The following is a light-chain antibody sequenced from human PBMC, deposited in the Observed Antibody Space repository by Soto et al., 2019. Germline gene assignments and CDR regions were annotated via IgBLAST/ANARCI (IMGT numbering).Light chain of an antibody. CDR1: QGISSY. J-gene: IGKJ2*01. V-gene: IGKV1-13*02. CDR3: QQYSIYWNT. Sequence: AIQLTQSPSSLSASVGDRVTITCRASQGISSYLAWYQQKPGEAPKLLIYDASTLESGVPSRFSGSGSGTEFTLTISSLQPDDFATYYCQQYSIYWNTFGQGTKLEIK. CDR2: DAS.